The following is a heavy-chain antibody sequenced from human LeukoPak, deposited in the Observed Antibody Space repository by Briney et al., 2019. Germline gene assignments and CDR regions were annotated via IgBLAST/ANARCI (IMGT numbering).Heavy chain of an antibody. J-gene: IGHJ5*02. CDR3: ASIRLRSLGPFDP. V-gene: IGHV4-59*01. CDR1: GGSISSYY. Sequence: SETLSLTCTVSGGSISSYYWSWIRQPPGKGLEWIGYIYYSGSTNYNPSLKSRATISVDTSKNQFSLKLSSVTAADTAVYYCASIRLRSLGPFDPWGQGTLVTVSS. CDR2: IYYSGST. D-gene: IGHD3-16*01.